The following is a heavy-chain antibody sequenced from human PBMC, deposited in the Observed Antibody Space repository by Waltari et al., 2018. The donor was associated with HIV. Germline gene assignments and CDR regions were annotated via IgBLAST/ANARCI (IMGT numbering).Heavy chain of an antibody. CDR2: ISSSSSYI. CDR3: ARDISYYYGMDV. D-gene: IGHD3-9*01. J-gene: IGHJ6*02. Sequence: VQLVESGGGLVKPGGSLRLSCAASGFTFSSYSMNWVRQAPGKGLEWVSSISSSSSYIYYADSVKGRFTISRDNAKNSLYLQMNSLRAEDTAVYYCARDISYYYGMDVWGQGTTVTVSS. V-gene: IGHV3-21*01. CDR1: GFTFSSYS.